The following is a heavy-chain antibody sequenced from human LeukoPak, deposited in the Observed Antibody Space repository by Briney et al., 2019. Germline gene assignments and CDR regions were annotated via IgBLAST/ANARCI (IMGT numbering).Heavy chain of an antibody. J-gene: IGHJ4*02. Sequence: GGSLRPSCAASGFISSDHYMDWVRQAPGKGLEWVGRTRNKANRYTTEYAASVKGRFTISRDDSNNSLYLQMNSLKTEDTAVYYCAVAGYSVRGYYFDYWGQGTLVTVSS. CDR1: GFISSDHY. CDR3: AVAGYSVRGYYFDY. CDR2: TRNKANRYTT. D-gene: IGHD2-15*01. V-gene: IGHV3-72*01.